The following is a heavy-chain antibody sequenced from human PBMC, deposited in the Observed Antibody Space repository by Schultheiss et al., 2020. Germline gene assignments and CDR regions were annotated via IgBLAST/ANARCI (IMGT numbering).Heavy chain of an antibody. CDR2: IRSKTHNHAT. CDR3: TSPYDSSRY. J-gene: IGHJ4*02. V-gene: IGHV3-73*01. Sequence: GGSLRLSCAASGFIFSDSAIHWVRQASGKGLEWVGRIRSKTHNHATAYSASVKGRFTISRDDSRDTAFLQMDSLQTEDTAVYYCTSPYDSSRYWGQGTLVTVSS. D-gene: IGHD3-22*01. CDR1: GFIFSDSA.